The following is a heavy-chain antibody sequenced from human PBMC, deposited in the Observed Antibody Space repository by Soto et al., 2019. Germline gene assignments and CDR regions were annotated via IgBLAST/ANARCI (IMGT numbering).Heavy chain of an antibody. D-gene: IGHD1-26*01. V-gene: IGHV4-39*02. Sequence: SETLSLTCPVSGGSISSSSYFWAWIRRPPGKGLEWIGSIDFRGTTYTNPSLESRVTISVDTYKNPFSLTLDSVTAADSALYYCSRRSPVGYDPWGRGTLDTDSS. J-gene: IGHJ5*02. CDR1: GGSISSSSYF. CDR2: IDFRGTT. CDR3: SRRSPVGYDP.